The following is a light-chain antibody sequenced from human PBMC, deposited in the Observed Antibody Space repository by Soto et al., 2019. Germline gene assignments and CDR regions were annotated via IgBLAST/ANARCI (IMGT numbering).Light chain of an antibody. V-gene: IGKV3-11*01. CDR2: DAS. J-gene: IGKJ5*01. CDR3: QQHTNWPPSIT. CDR1: QSVSSY. Sequence: EIVLTQSPATLSLSPGERATFSCRASQSVSSYLAWYQQKPGQAPRLLIYDASTRATGIAARFSGSGSRTDFTLTISSLEPEDFAVYYCQQHTNWPPSITFGQGTRLEIK.